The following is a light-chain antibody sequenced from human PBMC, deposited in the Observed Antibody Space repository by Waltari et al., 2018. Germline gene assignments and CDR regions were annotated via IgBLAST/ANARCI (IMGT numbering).Light chain of an antibody. CDR2: EVS. V-gene: IGLV2-14*01. J-gene: IGLJ1*01. Sequence: QSALTQPASVSGSPGQSITISCTGASSDVGFYNYVSWYQQHPGKVPKLMIYEVSNRPSGVSNPFSGSKSGNTAALTISGLQAEDEADYYCSSYTSSSTLVFGTGTKVTVL. CDR3: SSYTSSSTLV. CDR1: SSDVGFYNY.